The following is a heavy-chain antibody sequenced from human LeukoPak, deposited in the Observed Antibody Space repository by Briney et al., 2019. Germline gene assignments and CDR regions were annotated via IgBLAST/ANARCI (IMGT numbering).Heavy chain of an antibody. CDR1: GFTFSSYA. J-gene: IGHJ4*02. Sequence: GGSLRLSCAASGFTFSSYAMSWVRQAPGRGLEWVSAISGSGGSTYCADSVKGRFTISRDNSKNTLYLQMNSLRAEDTAVYYCAKDGGSHGRLRLGELSYPRYWGQGTLVTVSS. V-gene: IGHV3-23*01. D-gene: IGHD3-16*02. CDR2: ISGSGGST. CDR3: AKDGGSHGRLRLGELSYPRY.